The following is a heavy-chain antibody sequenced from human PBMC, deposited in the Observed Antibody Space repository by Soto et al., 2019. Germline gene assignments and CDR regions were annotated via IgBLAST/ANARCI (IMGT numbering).Heavy chain of an antibody. CDR1: GGTFNTYA. J-gene: IGHJ4*02. Sequence: QVQLVQSGAEMKKPGSSVKVSCQPSGGTFNTYAMNWVRQAPGQGPEWMGDISPMFGAANYAPKFQGRVTITADESTGTSYMQLSSLTSEDTALYFCAREVQVHTPAFVYWGQGTLVTVSS. V-gene: IGHV1-69*19. D-gene: IGHD3-10*01. CDR3: AREVQVHTPAFVY. CDR2: ISPMFGAA.